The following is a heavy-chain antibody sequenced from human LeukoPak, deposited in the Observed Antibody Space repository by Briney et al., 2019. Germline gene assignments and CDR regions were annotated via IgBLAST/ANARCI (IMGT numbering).Heavy chain of an antibody. Sequence: GGSLRLSCAASGFTVSSYWMHWVRQVPGKGLVWVSRMNVEGSVTSYADFVKDRFTISRDIAKNTLYLQMNTLTAEDTAVYYCARDFGGNSDFWGQGTLVTVSS. CDR3: ARDFGGNSDF. V-gene: IGHV3-74*01. J-gene: IGHJ4*02. CDR2: MNVEGSVT. CDR1: GFTVSSYW. D-gene: IGHD4-23*01.